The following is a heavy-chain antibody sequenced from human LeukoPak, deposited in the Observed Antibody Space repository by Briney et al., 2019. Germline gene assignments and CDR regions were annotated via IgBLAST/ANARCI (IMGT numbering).Heavy chain of an antibody. CDR2: ISSNGGST. D-gene: IGHD6-19*01. CDR3: VKDIIAVAGTNY. J-gene: IGHJ4*02. Sequence: LAGGSLRLSCSPSGFTFISYAMHWVRQAPGKGREYVSAISSNGGSTYYADSVKGRFTISRDNSKNTLYIQMSSLRAEDTAVYYCVKDIIAVAGTNYWGQGTLVTVSS. V-gene: IGHV3-64D*06. CDR1: GFTFISYA.